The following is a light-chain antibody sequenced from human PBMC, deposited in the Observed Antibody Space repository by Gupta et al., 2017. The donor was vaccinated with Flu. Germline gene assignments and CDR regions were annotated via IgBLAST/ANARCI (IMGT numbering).Light chain of an antibody. CDR1: QTINNN. CDR3: QQSYDSPLS. J-gene: IGKJ4*01. CDR2: AAS. V-gene: IGKV1-39*01. Sequence: DIQMTQSPSSLSASVGDRVTITCRASQTINNNLNWYQQRPGNAPKVLIYAASSLQSGVPSRFSGSGFGTHFTLTISSLQPEDFATYYCQQSYDSPLSFGGGTTVEIK.